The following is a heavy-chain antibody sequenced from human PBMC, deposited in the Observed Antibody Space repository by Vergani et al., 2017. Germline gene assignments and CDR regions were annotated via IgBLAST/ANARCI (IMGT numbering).Heavy chain of an antibody. CDR3: ARDRNFGVVITAFDY. D-gene: IGHD3-3*01. Sequence: QVQLVESGGGVVQPGRSLRLSCAASGFTFSSYAMHWVRQAPGKGLEWVAVISYDGSNNYYADSVKGRFTISSDNSKNTLYLQMNSLRAEDTAVYYCARDRNFGVVITAFDYWGQGTLVTVSS. CDR2: ISYDGSNN. J-gene: IGHJ4*02. CDR1: GFTFSSYA. V-gene: IGHV3-30*01.